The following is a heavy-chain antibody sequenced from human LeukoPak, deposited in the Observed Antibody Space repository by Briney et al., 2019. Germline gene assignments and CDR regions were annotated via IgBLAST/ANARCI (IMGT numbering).Heavy chain of an antibody. J-gene: IGHJ4*02. V-gene: IGHV3-21*01. CDR3: ARERGWTHYFDY. Sequence: PGGSLRLSCAASGFTFNSYVMNWVRQAPGKGLEWVSSISSRSSSISHAGAVRGRFTISRGSANLYLHMSSLRVDDTGVYYCARERGWTHYFDYWGQGTLVTVSS. D-gene: IGHD5-18*01. CDR2: ISSRSSSI. CDR1: GFTFNSYV.